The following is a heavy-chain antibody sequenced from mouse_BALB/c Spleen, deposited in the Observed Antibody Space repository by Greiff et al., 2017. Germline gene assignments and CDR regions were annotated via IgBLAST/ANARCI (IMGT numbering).Heavy chain of an antibody. CDR2: IYPGNVNT. J-gene: IGHJ4*01. CDR1: GYTFTSYY. D-gene: IGHD1-1*01. CDR3: ARRYYGSGDAMDY. Sequence: VQLQQSGPELVKPGASVRISCKASGYTFTSYYIHWVKQRPGQGLEWIGWIYPGNVNTKYNEKFKGKATLTADKSSSTAYMQLSSLTSEDSAVYFCARRYYGSGDAMDYWGQGTSVTVSS. V-gene: IGHV1S56*01.